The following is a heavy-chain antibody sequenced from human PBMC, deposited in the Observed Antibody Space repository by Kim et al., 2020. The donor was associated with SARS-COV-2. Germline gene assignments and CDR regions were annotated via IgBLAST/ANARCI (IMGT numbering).Heavy chain of an antibody. V-gene: IGHV7-4-1*02. D-gene: IGHD3-10*01. CDR3: ARAHLPGFGEKDAFDI. CDR2: INTNTGNP. CDR1: GYTFTSYA. Sequence: ASVKVSCKASGYTFTSYAMNWVRQAPGQGLEWMGWINTNTGNPTYAQGFTGRFVFSLDTSVSTAYLQISSLKAEDTAVYYYARAHLPGFGEKDAFDIWGQGTMVTVSS. J-gene: IGHJ3*02.